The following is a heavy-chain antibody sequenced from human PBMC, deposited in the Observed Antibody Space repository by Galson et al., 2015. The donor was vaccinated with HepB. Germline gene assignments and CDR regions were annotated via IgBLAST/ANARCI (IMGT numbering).Heavy chain of an antibody. CDR3: ARERGISSFPWGAFDP. D-gene: IGHD6-13*01. Sequence: SLRLSCAASGFTFSSYWMSWVRQAPGKGLEWVANIKQDGSEKYYVDSVKGRFTISRDNAKNSLYLQMNSLRAEDTAVYYCARERGISSFPWGAFDPWGQGTLVTVSS. CDR1: GFTFSSYW. V-gene: IGHV3-7*03. CDR2: IKQDGSEK. J-gene: IGHJ5*02.